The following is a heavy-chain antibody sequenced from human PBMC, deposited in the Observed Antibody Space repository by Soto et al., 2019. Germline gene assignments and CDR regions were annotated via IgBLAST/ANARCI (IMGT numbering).Heavy chain of an antibody. D-gene: IGHD6-13*01. V-gene: IGHV1-69*12. Sequence: QVQLVQSGAEVKKPGSSVKVSCKASGGTFSSYAISWVRQAPGQGLEWMGGIIPIFGTANYAQKFQGRVTITADESTSTAYMGLSSLRSEDTAVYYCARRIAAAGDYYYYGMDVWGQGTTVTVSS. CDR1: GGTFSSYA. CDR3: ARRIAAAGDYYYYGMDV. J-gene: IGHJ6*02. CDR2: IIPIFGTA.